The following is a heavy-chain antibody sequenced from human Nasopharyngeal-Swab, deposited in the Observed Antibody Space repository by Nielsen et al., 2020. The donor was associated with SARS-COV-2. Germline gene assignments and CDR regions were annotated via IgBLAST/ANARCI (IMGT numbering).Heavy chain of an antibody. Sequence: ASVKVSCKASGYTFTSYAMHWVRQAPGQRLEWMGWINAGNGNTKYSQKFQGRVTITRDTSASTAYMELSSLRSEDTAVDYCAREAVVVVGYWFDPWGQGTLVTVSS. V-gene: IGHV1-3*01. J-gene: IGHJ5*02. CDR2: INAGNGNT. CDR3: AREAVVVVGYWFDP. D-gene: IGHD2-15*01. CDR1: GYTFTSYA.